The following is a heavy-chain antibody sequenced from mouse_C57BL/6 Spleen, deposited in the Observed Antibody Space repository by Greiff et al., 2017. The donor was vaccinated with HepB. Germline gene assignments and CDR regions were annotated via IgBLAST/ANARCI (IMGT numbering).Heavy chain of an antibody. D-gene: IGHD2-5*01. CDR2: IRNKANNHAT. V-gene: IGHV6-6*01. Sequence: EVMLVESGGGLVQPGGSMKLSCAASGFTFSDAWMDWVRQSPEKGLEWVAEIRNKANNHATYYAESVKGRFTISRDDSKSNVYLQMNSLRAEDTGIYYCTRQYSNTFDYWGQGTTLTVSS. J-gene: IGHJ2*01. CDR1: GFTFSDAW. CDR3: TRQYSNTFDY.